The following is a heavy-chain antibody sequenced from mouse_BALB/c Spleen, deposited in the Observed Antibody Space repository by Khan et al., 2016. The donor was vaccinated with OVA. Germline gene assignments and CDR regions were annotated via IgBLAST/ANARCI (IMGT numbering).Heavy chain of an antibody. CDR3: VNHGSSSAWFTY. J-gene: IGHJ3*01. D-gene: IGHD1-1*01. Sequence: QVQLKQSGAELAKPGASVKMSCKASGYIFTSYWMHWVKQRPGQGLEWIGYINPATDYTEYNQKFKNKAPLTADKSSSTAYMRLSSLTSEDSAVYYWVNHGSSSAWFTYWGQGTPVTVSA. V-gene: IGHV1-7*01. CDR2: INPATDYT. CDR1: GYIFTSYW.